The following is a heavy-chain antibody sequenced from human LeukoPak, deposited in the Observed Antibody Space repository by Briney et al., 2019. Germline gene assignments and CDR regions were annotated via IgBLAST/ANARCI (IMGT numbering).Heavy chain of an antibody. D-gene: IGHD2-2*01. CDR1: GFTFSSYW. V-gene: IGHV3-7*03. CDR3: ATDSWDIVAVPAAMPLFDY. J-gene: IGHJ4*02. Sequence: GGSLRLSCAASGFTFSSYWMSWVRQAPGKGLEWVANIQQDGSEKYYVDSVKGRFTISRDNAKNSLYLQMNSLRAEDTAVYYCATDSWDIVAVPAAMPLFDYWGQGTLVTVSS. CDR2: IQQDGSEK.